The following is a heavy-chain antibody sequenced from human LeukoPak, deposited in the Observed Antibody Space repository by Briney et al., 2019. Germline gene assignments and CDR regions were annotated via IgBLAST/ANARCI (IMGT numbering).Heavy chain of an antibody. D-gene: IGHD4/OR15-4a*01. CDR2: IYYGQTI. V-gene: IGHV4-39*01. Sequence: SETLSLTCTISAASMSSSSHRWGWIRQAPGKGLEWIGSIYYGQTIYYNPSLNSRVTISVVTSKDQFTLQLNSVTAADTAVYYCVRHDGRGGATMGAFDSWGQGSLVTVSS. J-gene: IGHJ5*01. CDR1: AASMSSSSHR. CDR3: VRHDGRGGATMGAFDS.